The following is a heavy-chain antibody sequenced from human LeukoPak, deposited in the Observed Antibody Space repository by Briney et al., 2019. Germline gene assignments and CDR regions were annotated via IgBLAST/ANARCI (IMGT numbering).Heavy chain of an antibody. D-gene: IGHD6-19*01. CDR3: ARTGYSSGWHAKAFYYYGMDV. J-gene: IGHJ6*02. V-gene: IGHV1-69*04. Sequence: GASVKVSCKASGGTFSSYAISWVRQAPGQGLEWMGRIIPILGIANYAQKFQGRVTITADKSTSTAYMELSSLRSEDTAVYYCARTGYSSGWHAKAFYYYGMDVWGQGTTVTVSS. CDR1: GGTFSSYA. CDR2: IIPILGIA.